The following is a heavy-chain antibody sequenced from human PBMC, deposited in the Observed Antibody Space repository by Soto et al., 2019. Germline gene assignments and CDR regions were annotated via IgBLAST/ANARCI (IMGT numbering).Heavy chain of an antibody. CDR2: IYPGDSDT. CDR3: ARTLNTEPFYLTCFDP. Sequence: GEFLKISCKGSGYSFTSYWIGWVRQMPGKGLEWMGIIYPGDSDTRYSPSFQGQVTISADKSISTAYLQWSSLKASDTAMYYCARTLNTEPFYLTCFDPWGQGTLVTVSS. V-gene: IGHV5-51*01. J-gene: IGHJ5*02. CDR1: GYSFTSYW.